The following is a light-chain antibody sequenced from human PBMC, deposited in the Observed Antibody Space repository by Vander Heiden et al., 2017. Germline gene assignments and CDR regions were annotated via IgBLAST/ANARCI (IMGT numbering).Light chain of an antibody. J-gene: IGLJ2*01. V-gene: IGLV3-21*02. CDR2: DDS. Sequence: SYVLTQPPSVSAAPGQTARLTCGGNHIGSKRVHWYQQKPGQAPVLVVYDDSGRPSGIPERFSGSNSGNTATLTISRVEAGDEADYYCQVWDSSSDHVVFGGGTKLTVL. CDR1: HIGSKR. CDR3: QVWDSSSDHVV.